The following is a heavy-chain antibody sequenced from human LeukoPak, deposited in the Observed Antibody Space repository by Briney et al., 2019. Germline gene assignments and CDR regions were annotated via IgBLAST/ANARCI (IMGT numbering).Heavy chain of an antibody. D-gene: IGHD5-18*01. J-gene: IGHJ4*02. CDR3: ARRGYSYDPYY. CDR1: GYSFTSYW. Sequence: GESLKISCKGSGYSFTSYWISWVRQMPGKGLEWMGRIDPSDSYTNYSPSFQGHVTISADKSISTAYVQWSSLKASDTAVYYCARRGYSYDPYYWGQGTLVSVSS. V-gene: IGHV5-10-1*01. CDR2: IDPSDSYT.